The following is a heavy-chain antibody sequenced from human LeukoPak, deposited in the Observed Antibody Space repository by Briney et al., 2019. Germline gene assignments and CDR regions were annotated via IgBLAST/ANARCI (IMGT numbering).Heavy chain of an antibody. Sequence: GGSLRLSCAASGFTFSSYSINWVRQAPGKGLEWVSSISSSSRYIYYADSVKGRFTISRDNAKNSLYLQMNSLRAEDTAVYYCARESSGSRYGGPFDVWGQGTMVTVSS. D-gene: IGHD6-19*01. V-gene: IGHV3-21*01. CDR1: GFTFSSYS. CDR3: ARESSGSRYGGPFDV. J-gene: IGHJ3*01. CDR2: ISSSSRYI.